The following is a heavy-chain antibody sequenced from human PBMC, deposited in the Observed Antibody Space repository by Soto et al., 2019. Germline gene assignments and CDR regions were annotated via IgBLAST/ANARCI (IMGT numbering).Heavy chain of an antibody. J-gene: IGHJ4*02. CDR3: AKEMPLGGILGAEPLDY. Sequence: EAQLLESGGGLVQPGGSLRLSCAASGFTFSNYAMNWVRQAPGKGLEWVSGISGGSGDSTFYADSVKGRFTISRDNSKNTLHLQMNSLRTEDTAVYYCAKEMPLGGILGAEPLDYWGQGTLVTVSS. V-gene: IGHV3-23*01. CDR1: GFTFSNYA. CDR2: ISGGSGDST. D-gene: IGHD1-26*01.